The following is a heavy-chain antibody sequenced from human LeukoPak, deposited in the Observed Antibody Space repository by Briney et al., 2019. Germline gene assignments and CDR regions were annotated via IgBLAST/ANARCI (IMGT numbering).Heavy chain of an antibody. CDR1: GYTFTSYD. V-gene: IGHV1-8*01. D-gene: IGHD3-22*01. Sequence: ASVKVSCKASGYTFTSYDINWVRQATGQGLEWMGWMNPNSGNTGYAQKFQGRVTMTRNTSISTAYMELSSLRSEDTAVYYCARNLPTGHYDSSGYYHDPGAFDIWGQGTMVTVSS. CDR3: ARNLPTGHYDSSGYYHDPGAFDI. CDR2: MNPNSGNT. J-gene: IGHJ3*02.